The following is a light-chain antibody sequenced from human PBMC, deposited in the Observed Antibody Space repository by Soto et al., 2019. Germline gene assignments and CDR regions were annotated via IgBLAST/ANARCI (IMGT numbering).Light chain of an antibody. Sequence: DIQMTQSPSTLSASVGDRVTITCRASQSVSSWLAWYQQKPGKAPKLLISKASSLEGGVPSRFSGSGSGTEFTLTISSLQPDDFATYYCQQYNAYSGTFGQGTKVEVK. V-gene: IGKV1-5*03. CDR1: QSVSSW. J-gene: IGKJ1*01. CDR3: QQYNAYSGT. CDR2: KAS.